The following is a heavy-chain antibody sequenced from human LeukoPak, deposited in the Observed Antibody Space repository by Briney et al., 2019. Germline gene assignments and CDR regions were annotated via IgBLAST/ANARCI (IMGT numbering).Heavy chain of an antibody. J-gene: IGHJ4*02. Sequence: KPSETLSLTCAVSGYSISSGYYWGWIRQPPGKGLAWFGSIYHSGSTYYNPSLKSRVTISVDTSKNQFSLKLSSVTAADTAVYYCARSFVDCSSTSCYSDLFDYWGQGTLVTVSS. CDR3: ARSFVDCSSTSCYSDLFDY. CDR2: IYHSGST. V-gene: IGHV4-38-2*01. D-gene: IGHD2-2*01. CDR1: GYSISSGYY.